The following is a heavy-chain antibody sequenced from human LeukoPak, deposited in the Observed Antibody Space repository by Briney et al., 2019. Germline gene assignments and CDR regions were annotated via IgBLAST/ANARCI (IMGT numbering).Heavy chain of an antibody. D-gene: IGHD1-26*01. V-gene: IGHV3-64*02. CDR2: ISEDADST. CDR3: AGSGAEWDYMDV. CDR1: GFTFSRHG. Sequence: GGSLRLSCAASGFTFSRHGMHWVRQAPGKGLEYVSAISEDADSTYYVDSVEGRFMISRDNSKNTVDLQMGSLRPEDTALYYCAGSGAEWDYMDVWGKGTTVTVSS. J-gene: IGHJ6*03.